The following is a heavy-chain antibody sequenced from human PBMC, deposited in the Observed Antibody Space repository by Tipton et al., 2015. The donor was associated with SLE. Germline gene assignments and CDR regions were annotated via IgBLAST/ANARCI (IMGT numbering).Heavy chain of an antibody. D-gene: IGHD1-20*01. CDR2: IYPGDSDT. V-gene: IGHV5-51*03. Sequence: VQLVQSGAEVKKPGESLKISCKGSGYSFSSQWIGWVRQMPGKGLEWMGIIYPGDSDTRYSPSFQGQVTISVDKSLSTAYLQWSSLKASDTAIYYCARLNWDGVRRFDPWGQGTLVTVSS. CDR1: GYSFSSQW. CDR3: ARLNWDGVRRFDP. J-gene: IGHJ5*02.